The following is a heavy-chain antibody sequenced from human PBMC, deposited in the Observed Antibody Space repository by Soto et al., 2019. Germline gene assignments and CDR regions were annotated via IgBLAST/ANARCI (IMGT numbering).Heavy chain of an antibody. V-gene: IGHV3-72*01. CDR1: GFIFSDHY. J-gene: IGHJ4*02. CDR2: IRNKFNSYST. Sequence: GSLRLSCATSGFIFSDHYIDWVRQAPGKGLEWVGRIRNKFNSYSTEYAAYAQGRFTISRDDSQNSLYLQMDSLKSEDTAVYFCASSGTYRPFDFWGQGALVTVSS. CDR3: ASSGTYRPFDF. D-gene: IGHD1-26*01.